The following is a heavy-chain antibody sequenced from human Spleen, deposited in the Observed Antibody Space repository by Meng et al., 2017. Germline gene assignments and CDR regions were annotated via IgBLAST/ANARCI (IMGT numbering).Heavy chain of an antibody. J-gene: IGHJ6*02. Sequence: ASVKVSCKASGYTFTGYYMHWVRQAPGQGLEWMGWINPNSGGTNYAQKFQGRVTMTRDTSISTAYMELSRLRSDDTAMYYCARAHGDYGNYYYGMDVWGQGTTVTVSS. CDR3: ARAHGDYGNYYYGMDV. V-gene: IGHV1-2*02. CDR1: GYTFTGYY. D-gene: IGHD4-17*01. CDR2: INPNSGGT.